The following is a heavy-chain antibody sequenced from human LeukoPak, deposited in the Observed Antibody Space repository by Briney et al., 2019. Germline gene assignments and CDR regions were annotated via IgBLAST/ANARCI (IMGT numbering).Heavy chain of an antibody. D-gene: IGHD6-13*01. V-gene: IGHV3-30*07. J-gene: IGHJ4*02. CDR1: GFTFSSYA. CDR2: ISYDGSNK. Sequence: GSLRLSCAASGFTFSSYAMHWVRQAPGKGVEWVAVISYDGSNKYYADSVKGRFTISRDNSKNTLYLQMNSLRVEVTAVYYCAVTLGGGSSWYYFDYWGQGTLVTVSS. CDR3: AVTLGGGSSWYYFDY.